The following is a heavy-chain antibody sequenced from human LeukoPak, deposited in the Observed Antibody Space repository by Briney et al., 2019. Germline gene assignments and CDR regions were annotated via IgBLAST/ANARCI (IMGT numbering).Heavy chain of an antibody. CDR2: ISGSGGSA. V-gene: IGHV3-23*01. CDR1: GFTFSSYA. Sequence: GGSLRLSCAASGFTFSSYAMSWVRQAPGKGLEWVSAISGSGGSAYYADSVKGRFTISRDNSKNTLYLQMNSLRAEDTAVYYCAKDGTSSWYVSAPCWGQGTLVTVSS. D-gene: IGHD6-13*01. J-gene: IGHJ4*02. CDR3: AKDGTSSWYVSAPC.